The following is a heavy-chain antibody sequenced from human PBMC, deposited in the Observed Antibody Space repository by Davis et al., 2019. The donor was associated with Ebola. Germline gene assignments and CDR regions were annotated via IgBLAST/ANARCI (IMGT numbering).Heavy chain of an antibody. CDR3: ARVRGDGGWFDP. CDR1: GYTFTSYG. Sequence: SVKVSCKASGYTFTSYGISWVRQAPGQGLEWMGGIIPIFGTANYAQKFQGRVTMTRDTSTSTVYMELSSLRSEDTAVYYCARVRGDGGWFDPWGQGTLVTVSS. D-gene: IGHD4-17*01. J-gene: IGHJ5*02. CDR2: IIPIFGTA. V-gene: IGHV1-69*05.